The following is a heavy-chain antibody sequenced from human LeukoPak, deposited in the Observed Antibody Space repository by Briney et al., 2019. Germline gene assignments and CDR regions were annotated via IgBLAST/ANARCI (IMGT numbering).Heavy chain of an antibody. J-gene: IGHJ4*02. CDR1: GFTFDDYA. Sequence: GRSLRLSCAASGFTFDDYAMHWVRQAPGKGLEWVSGISWNSGSIGYADSVKGRFTISRDNAKNSLYLQMNSLRAEDTALYYCAKGAKSGSYYPFDYWGQGTLVTVSS. CDR2: ISWNSGSI. CDR3: AKGAKSGSYYPFDY. D-gene: IGHD1-26*01. V-gene: IGHV3-9*01.